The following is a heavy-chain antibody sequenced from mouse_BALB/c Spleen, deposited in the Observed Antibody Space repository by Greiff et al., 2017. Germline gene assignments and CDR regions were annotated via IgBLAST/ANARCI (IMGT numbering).Heavy chain of an antibody. CDR1: GYAFTNYL. V-gene: IGHV1-54*03. Sequence: QVHVKQSGAELVRPGTSVKVSCKASGYAFTNYLIEWVKQRPGQGLEWIGVINPGSGGTNYNEKFKGKATLTADKSSSTAYMQLSSLTSDDSAVYFCARGITTVAYWGQGTLVTVSA. CDR3: ARGITTVAY. J-gene: IGHJ3*01. D-gene: IGHD1-1*01. CDR2: INPGSGGT.